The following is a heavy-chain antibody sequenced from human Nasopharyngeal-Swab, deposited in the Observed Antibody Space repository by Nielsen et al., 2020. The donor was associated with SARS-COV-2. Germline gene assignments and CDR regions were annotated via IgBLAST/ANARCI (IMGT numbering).Heavy chain of an antibody. D-gene: IGHD3-10*01. CDR2: IYSGGGS. J-gene: IGHJ4*02. V-gene: IGHV3-53*01. CDR3: TREDRYASGSFDH. Sequence: VRQAPGKGLEWVSVIYSGGGSYYADSVKSRFTISRDNFKNMLYLQMNSLRAEDTAMYYCTREDRYASGSFDHWGQGTLVTVSS.